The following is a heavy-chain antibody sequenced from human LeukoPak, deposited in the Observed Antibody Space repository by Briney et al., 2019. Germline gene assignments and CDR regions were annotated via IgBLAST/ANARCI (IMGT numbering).Heavy chain of an antibody. J-gene: IGHJ4*02. CDR2: LYADGGDK. CDR1: GFTFRSYW. CDR3: VRDLDF. Sequence: GGSLRLPCAASGFTFRSYWMDWVRQAPGKGLGWVDNLYADGGDKYSTDSVNGRFTISRDNAKGSLYVQMNSLRAEETAVYYCVRDLDFWGQGTLVTVSS. V-gene: IGHV3-7*05.